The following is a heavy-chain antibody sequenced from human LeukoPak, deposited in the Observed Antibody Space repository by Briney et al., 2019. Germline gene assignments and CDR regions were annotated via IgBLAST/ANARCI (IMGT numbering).Heavy chain of an antibody. CDR1: GGSISSDSYY. Sequence: SQTLSLTCTVSGGSISSDSYYWSWIRQPAGKGLEWLGRIYSSGSTSYSPSLKSRVTISVDTSKNQFSLKLSSVTAADTAVYYCASRKLGNDYWGQGTLVTVSS. V-gene: IGHV4-61*02. J-gene: IGHJ4*02. D-gene: IGHD7-27*01. CDR2: IYSSGST. CDR3: ASRKLGNDY.